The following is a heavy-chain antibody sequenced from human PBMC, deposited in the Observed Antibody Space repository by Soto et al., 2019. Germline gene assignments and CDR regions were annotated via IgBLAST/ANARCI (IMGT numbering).Heavy chain of an antibody. CDR1: GFTVSSNY. J-gene: IGHJ4*02. V-gene: IGHV3-66*02. CDR2: IYSGGST. CDR3: ARNRNWAVDY. Sequence: GGSLRLSCAASGFTVSSNYMSWVRQAPGKGLEWVSVIYSGGSTYYADSVEGRFTISRDNSKNTLYLQMNSLRAEDTAVYSCARNRNWAVDYWGQGTLVTVSS. D-gene: IGHD7-27*01.